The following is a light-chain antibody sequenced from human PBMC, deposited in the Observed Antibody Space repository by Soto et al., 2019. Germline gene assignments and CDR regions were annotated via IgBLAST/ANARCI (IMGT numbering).Light chain of an antibody. CDR2: DAS. V-gene: IGKV3-15*01. Sequence: EIVMTQSPATLSVSPGEGATLSCRASQSISRNLAWYQQKPGQAPRLLIYDASTRATGVPARFSGSGSGTQFTLTISSLQSEDFAIYHCQQYNNWPYTFGQGTKLEIK. J-gene: IGKJ2*01. CDR1: QSISRN. CDR3: QQYNNWPYT.